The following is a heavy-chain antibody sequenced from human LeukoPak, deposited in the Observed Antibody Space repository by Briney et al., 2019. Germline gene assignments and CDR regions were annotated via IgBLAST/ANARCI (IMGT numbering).Heavy chain of an antibody. D-gene: IGHD1-1*01. CDR1: GGSITSSSYY. CDR2: IYYSGNT. J-gene: IGHJ4*02. V-gene: IGHV4-39*01. CDR3: ARLRSANNWYAFDF. Sequence: PSETLSLTCTVSGGSITSSSYYWGWIHQPPGKGLEWIGIIYYSGNTYYNPSLKSQFTISIDTSKNQFSLKLSSVTAADTAVYYCARLRSANNWYAFDFWGQGTLVTVSS.